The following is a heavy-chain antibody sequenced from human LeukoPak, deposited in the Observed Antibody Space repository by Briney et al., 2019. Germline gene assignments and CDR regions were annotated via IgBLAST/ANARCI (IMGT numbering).Heavy chain of an antibody. D-gene: IGHD5-18*01. CDR3: AKDGEWRGYGYGRFDY. J-gene: IGHJ4*02. CDR1: GITFDDYA. Sequence: GGSLRLSCAASGITFDDYAMPWVRQAPGKGLEWVSLINGDGASTYYADSVKGRFTVSRDNSKNSLYLQMNSLRTEDTAVYYCAKDGEWRGYGYGRFDYWGQGTLVTVSS. CDR2: INGDGAST. V-gene: IGHV3-43*02.